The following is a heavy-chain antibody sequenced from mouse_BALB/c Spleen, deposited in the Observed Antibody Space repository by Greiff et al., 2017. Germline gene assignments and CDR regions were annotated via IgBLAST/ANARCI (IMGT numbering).Heavy chain of an antibody. J-gene: IGHJ3*01. CDR2: IWAGGST. CDR3: ARELPSWFAY. CDR1: GFSLTSYG. Sequence: VKVVESGPGLVAPSQSLSITCTVSGFSLTSYGVHWVRQPPGKGLEWLGVIWAGGSTNYNSALMSRLSISKDNSKSQVFLKMNSLQTDDTAMYYCARELPSWFAYWGQGTLVTVSA. V-gene: IGHV2-9*02. D-gene: IGHD1-1*01.